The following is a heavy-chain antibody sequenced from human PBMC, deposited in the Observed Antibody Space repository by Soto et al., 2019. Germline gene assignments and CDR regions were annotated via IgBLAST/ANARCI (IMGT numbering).Heavy chain of an antibody. CDR3: ASDLVGASDSYGLDV. CDR1: GFTSSNYG. J-gene: IGHJ6*02. CDR2: IWHDGTNK. Sequence: GGSLRLSCAASGFTSSNYGIHWVRQAPGKGLEWVAIIWHDGTNKYYADSVRGRVIIVRDNSKNMLYLQKNSLRAVDTAVYYCASDLVGASDSYGLDVWGQGTRVTVSS. D-gene: IGHD1-26*01. V-gene: IGHV3-33*01.